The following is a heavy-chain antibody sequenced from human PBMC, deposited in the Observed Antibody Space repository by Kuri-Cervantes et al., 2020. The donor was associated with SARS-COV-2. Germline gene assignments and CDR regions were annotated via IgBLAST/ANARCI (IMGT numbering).Heavy chain of an antibody. CDR1: GYSFTSYW. CDR2: IYPGDSDT. CDR3: ARHVGREDYVYYYYMDV. D-gene: IGHD4-17*01. J-gene: IGHJ6*03. V-gene: IGHV5-51*01. Sequence: GSLRLSCKGSGYSFTSYWIGWVRQMPGKGLEWMGIIYPGDSDTRYSPSFQGQVTISADKSISTAYLQWSSLKASDTAMYYCARHVGREDYVYYYYMDVWGKGTTVTVSS.